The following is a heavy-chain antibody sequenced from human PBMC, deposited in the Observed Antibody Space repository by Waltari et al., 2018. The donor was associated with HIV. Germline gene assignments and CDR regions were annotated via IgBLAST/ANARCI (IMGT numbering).Heavy chain of an antibody. CDR2: IYHTGTT. CDR3: ASEKFCSSATCPQRFDF. J-gene: IGHJ4*02. Sequence: QVRLQESGPGLVKPSQTLSLTCNVSGCAISSGDSYWTWIRQPPGKALEWIGYIYHTGTTSYNSSLKSRLAMSVDPSKNRFTLELTSVTAADTAVYYCASEKFCSSATCPQRFDFWGQGILVTVSS. D-gene: IGHD6-25*01. CDR1: GCAISSGDSY. V-gene: IGHV4-31*03.